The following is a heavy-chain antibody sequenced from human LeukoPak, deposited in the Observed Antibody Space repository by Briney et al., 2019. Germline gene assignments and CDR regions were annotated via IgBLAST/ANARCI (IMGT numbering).Heavy chain of an antibody. CDR1: GYSISSGYY. CDR3: ARDTAGTDY. Sequence: PSETLSLTCTVSGYSISSGYYWGWIRQPPGKGLEWIGSIYHSGSTYYNPSLKSRVTISVDTSKNQFSLKLSSVTAADTAVYYCARDTAGTDYWGQGTLVTVSS. J-gene: IGHJ4*02. V-gene: IGHV4-38-2*02. D-gene: IGHD3-10*01. CDR2: IYHSGST.